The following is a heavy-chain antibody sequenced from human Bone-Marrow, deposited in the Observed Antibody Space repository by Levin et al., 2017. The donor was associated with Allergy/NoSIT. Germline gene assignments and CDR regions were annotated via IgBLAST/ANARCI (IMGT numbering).Heavy chain of an antibody. V-gene: IGHV1-18*01. Sequence: ASVKVSCTASGYTFTNSDISWVRQAPGQGLEWMGWISPYNGDTNYAQKLQGRVTMTTDTSTSTAYMELRSLRSDDTAVYFCARSIFDRARGIYYYFYMDVWGKGTTVTVSS. D-gene: IGHD3-3*02. J-gene: IGHJ6*03. CDR1: GYTFTNSD. CDR2: ISPYNGDT. CDR3: ARSIFDRARGIYYYFYMDV.